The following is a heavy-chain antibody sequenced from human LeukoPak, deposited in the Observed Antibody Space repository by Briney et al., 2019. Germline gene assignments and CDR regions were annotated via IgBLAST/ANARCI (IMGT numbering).Heavy chain of an antibody. J-gene: IGHJ4*02. Sequence: SGGSLRLSCAASGFTFSSYEMNWVRQAPGKGLEWVSSISSSSSYIYYADSMKGRFTISRDNAKNSLYLQMNSLRAEDTAVYYCARDGEITGDTRIDYWGQGTLVTVSS. V-gene: IGHV3-21*01. D-gene: IGHD3-16*01. CDR1: GFTFSSYE. CDR2: ISSSSSYI. CDR3: ARDGEITGDTRIDY.